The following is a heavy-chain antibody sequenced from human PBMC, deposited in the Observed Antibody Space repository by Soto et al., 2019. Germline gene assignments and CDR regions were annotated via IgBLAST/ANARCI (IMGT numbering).Heavy chain of an antibody. V-gene: IGHV3-23*01. CDR3: AKDVHAFSKPEKYYYGSGSYSY. D-gene: IGHD3-10*01. CDR2: ISGSGGST. CDR1: GFTFSSCA. J-gene: IGHJ4*02. Sequence: PGGSLRLSCAASGFTFSSCAMSWVRQAPGKGLEWVSAISGSGGSTYYADSVKGRFTISRDNSKNTLYLQMNSLRAEDTAVYYCAKDVHAFSKPEKYYYGSGSYSYWGQGTLVTVSS.